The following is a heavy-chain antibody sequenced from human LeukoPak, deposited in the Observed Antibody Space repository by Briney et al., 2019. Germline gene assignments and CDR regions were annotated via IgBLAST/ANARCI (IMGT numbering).Heavy chain of an antibody. D-gene: IGHD3-10*01. Sequence: GGSLRLSCAASGFTFSNAWMSWVRQAPGKGLEWVGRIKSKTDGGTTDYAAPVKGRFTISRDDSKNTLYLQMNSLKNEDTAVYYCTTVAVTMVRGVIIITRSFDYWGQGTLVTVSS. J-gene: IGHJ4*02. CDR1: GFTFSNAW. CDR3: TTVAVTMVRGVIIITRSFDY. V-gene: IGHV3-15*01. CDR2: IKSKTDGGTT.